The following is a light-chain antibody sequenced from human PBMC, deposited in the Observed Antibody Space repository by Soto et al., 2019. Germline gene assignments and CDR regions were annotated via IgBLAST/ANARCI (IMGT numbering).Light chain of an antibody. V-gene: IGKV3-15*01. CDR2: GAS. Sequence: EIVMTQSPATLSVSPGERATLSGRASQSVSSNLAWYQQKPGQAPTLLIYGASARATGIPVRFSGSRSGTEFTLTISSLQSEDFAVYYCQHYNNWPFTFGQGTKLEIK. J-gene: IGKJ2*01. CDR1: QSVSSN. CDR3: QHYNNWPFT.